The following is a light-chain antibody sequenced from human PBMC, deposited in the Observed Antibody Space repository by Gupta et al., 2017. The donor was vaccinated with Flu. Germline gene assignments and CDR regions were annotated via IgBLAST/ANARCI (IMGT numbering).Light chain of an antibody. J-gene: IGLJ3*02. CDR3: QVWDRSRDNNNWV. CDR1: KSGRKS. Sequence: KARSTCGGNKSGRKSGNWYEQKQGKAPGRVVYDDREGHEGSTERGCGSTAGNTATMTISRVEAGEEADDYCQVWDRSRDNNNWVFGGGTKLTVL. V-gene: IGLV3-21*02. CDR2: DDR.